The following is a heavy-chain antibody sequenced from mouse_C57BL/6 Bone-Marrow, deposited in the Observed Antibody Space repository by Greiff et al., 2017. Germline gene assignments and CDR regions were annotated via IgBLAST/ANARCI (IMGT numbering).Heavy chain of an antibody. Sequence: QVQLKESGAELVRPGASVTLSCKASGYTFTDYEMHWVKQTPVHGLEWIGAIDPETGGTAYNQKFKGKAILTADKSSSTAYMELRSLTSEDSAVYYCTRREIYYDYPYYFYYWGQGTTLTVSS. D-gene: IGHD2-4*01. J-gene: IGHJ2*01. V-gene: IGHV1-15*01. CDR3: TRREIYYDYPYYFYY. CDR1: GYTFTDYE. CDR2: IDPETGGT.